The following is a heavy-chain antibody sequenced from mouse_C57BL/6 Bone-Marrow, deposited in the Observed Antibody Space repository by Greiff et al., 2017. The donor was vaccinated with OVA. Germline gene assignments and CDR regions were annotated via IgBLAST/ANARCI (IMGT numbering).Heavy chain of an antibody. CDR3: AREVRWYFDV. CDR1: GFTFSDYG. D-gene: IGHD2-1*01. CDR2: ISSGSSTI. Sequence: EVKLVESGGGLVKPGGSLTLSCAASGFTFSDYGMHWVRQAPEKGLEWVAYISSGSSTIYYADTVKGRFTISRDNAKNTLFLQMTSLRSEDTAMYYCAREVRWYFDVWGTGTTVTVSS. V-gene: IGHV5-17*01. J-gene: IGHJ1*03.